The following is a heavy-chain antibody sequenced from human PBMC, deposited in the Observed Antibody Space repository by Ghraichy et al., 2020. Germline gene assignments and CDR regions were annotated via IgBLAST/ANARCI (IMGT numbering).Heavy chain of an antibody. D-gene: IGHD5-18*01. J-gene: IGHJ5*02. Sequence: GGSLRLSCAASGFTFSSYAMSWVRQAPGKGLEWVSAISGSGGSTYYADSVKGRFTISRDNSKNTLYLQMNSLRAEDTAVYYCAKAAGYSYGYGAGNWFDPRGQGTLVTVSS. CDR3: AKAAGYSYGYGAGNWFDP. CDR2: ISGSGGST. V-gene: IGHV3-23*01. CDR1: GFTFSSYA.